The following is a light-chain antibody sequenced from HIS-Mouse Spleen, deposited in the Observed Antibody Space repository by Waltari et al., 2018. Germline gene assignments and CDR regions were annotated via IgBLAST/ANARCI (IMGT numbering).Light chain of an antibody. CDR3: QQYGSSPFT. J-gene: IGKJ3*01. CDR1: QSVSSSY. Sequence: ELVLTQSPGPLSLSPGERATLSCRASQSVSSSYLAWYQQKPGQAPRLLIYGASSRATGIPDRFSGSGSGTDFTLTISRLEPEDFAVYYCQQYGSSPFTFGPGTKVDIK. V-gene: IGKV3-20*01. CDR2: GAS.